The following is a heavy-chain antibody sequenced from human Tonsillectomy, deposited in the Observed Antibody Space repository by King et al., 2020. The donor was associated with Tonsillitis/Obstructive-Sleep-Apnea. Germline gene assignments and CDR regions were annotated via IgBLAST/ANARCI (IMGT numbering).Heavy chain of an antibody. CDR2: MNPNSGNT. J-gene: IGHJ6*03. CDR3: ERGRQPGAGSSYYYYYMDV. CDR1: GYTFTSYD. Sequence: VQLVESGAEVKKPGASVKVSCKASGYTFTSYDINWVRQATGQGLEWMGWMNPNSGNTGSAQKFPGRVTMTRNNSISTAYMELSSLRSEDTAVYYCERGRQPGAGSSYYYYYMDVWGEGTPVTVSS. V-gene: IGHV1-8*01. D-gene: IGHD1-14*01.